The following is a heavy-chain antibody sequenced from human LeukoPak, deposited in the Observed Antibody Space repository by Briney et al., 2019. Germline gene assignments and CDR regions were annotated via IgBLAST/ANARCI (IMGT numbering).Heavy chain of an antibody. D-gene: IGHD3-16*01. CDR2: ISSDTSNK. Sequence: GKSLRLSCATSGFPFVAYALHWVRQAPGKGLEWVAVISSDTSNKYYMDSVKGRFTISRDNPKNTLYLQMDSLRPEDTAVYYCARLAAASPGYWGQGTLVTVSS. V-gene: IGHV3-30*10. CDR3: ARLAAASPGY. CDR1: GFPFVAYA. J-gene: IGHJ4*02.